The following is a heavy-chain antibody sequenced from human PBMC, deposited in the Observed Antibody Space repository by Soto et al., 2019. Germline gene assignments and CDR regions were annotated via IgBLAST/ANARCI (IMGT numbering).Heavy chain of an antibody. CDR1: GFTLSNSA. CDR2: ISISGDNL. CDR3: AKEYSSGWYYFDY. J-gene: IGHJ4*02. Sequence: GGSLRLSCTVSGFTLSNSAMSWVRQAPGKGLEWVSSISISGDNLSYADSVKGRFTISRDTSKNTLYLQMNSLRAEDTAVYYCAKEYSSGWYYFDYWGQGTLVTVSS. V-gene: IGHV3-23*01. D-gene: IGHD6-19*01.